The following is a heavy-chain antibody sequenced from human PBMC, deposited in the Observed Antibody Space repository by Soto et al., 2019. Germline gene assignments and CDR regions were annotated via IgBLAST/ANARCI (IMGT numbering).Heavy chain of an antibody. CDR2: IIPIFGTA. CDR3: ALYYGSGSNYGYDGMDD. J-gene: IGHJ6*02. CDR1: GGTFSSYA. D-gene: IGHD3-10*01. V-gene: IGHV1-69*12. Sequence: QVQLVQSGAEVKKPGSSVKVSCKASGGTFSSYAISWVRQAPGQGLEWMGGIIPIFGTANYAQKFQGRVTITADEATCTAYMERGSLRSEDTAVYDCALYYGSGSNYGYDGMDDWGQGTTVTVAS.